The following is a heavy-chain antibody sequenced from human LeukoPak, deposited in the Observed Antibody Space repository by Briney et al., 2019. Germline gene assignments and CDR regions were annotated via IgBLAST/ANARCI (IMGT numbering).Heavy chain of an antibody. CDR1: GGTFSSYA. CDR2: IIPIFGTA. CDR3: ARNYRLGATGGHDAFDI. D-gene: IGHD1-26*01. V-gene: IGHV1-69*13. Sequence: SVKVSCKASGGTFSSYAISWVRQAPGQGLEWMGGIIPIFGTANYAQKFQGRVTITADESTSTAYMELSSLRSEDTAVYYCARNYRLGATGGHDAFDIWGQGTMVTVSS. J-gene: IGHJ3*02.